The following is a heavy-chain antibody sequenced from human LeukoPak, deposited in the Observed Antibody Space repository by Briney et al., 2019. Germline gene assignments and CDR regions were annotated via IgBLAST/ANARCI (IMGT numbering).Heavy chain of an antibody. CDR1: GFTFSSYE. D-gene: IGHD5-24*01. V-gene: IGHV3-48*03. CDR3: ASMGGYNTY. CDR2: ISSSGSTI. J-gene: IGHJ4*02. Sequence: PGGSLRLSCAASGFTFSSYEMNWVRQAPGKGLEWVSYISSSGSTIYYADSVKGRFTISRDNAKNSLYLQMNSLGAEDTAVYYCASMGGYNTYWGQGTLVTVSS.